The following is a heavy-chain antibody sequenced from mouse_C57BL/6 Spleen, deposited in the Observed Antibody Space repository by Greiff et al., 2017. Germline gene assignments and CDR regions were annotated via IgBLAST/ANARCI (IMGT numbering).Heavy chain of an antibody. CDR2: IHPNSGST. V-gene: IGHV1-64*01. CDR1: GYTFTSYW. CDR3: ARGNSYYAMDY. J-gene: IGHJ4*01. Sequence: VKLQQPGAELVKPGASVKLSCKASGYTFTSYWMHWVKQRPGQGLEWIGMIHPNSGSTNYNEKFKSKATLTVDKSSSTAYMQLSSLTSEDSAVYYCARGNSYYAMDYWGQGTSVTVSS.